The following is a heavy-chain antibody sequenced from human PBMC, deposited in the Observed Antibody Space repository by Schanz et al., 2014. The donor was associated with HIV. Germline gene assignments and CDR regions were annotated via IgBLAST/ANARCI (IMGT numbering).Heavy chain of an antibody. CDR2: ISVNGATR. CDR3: ARGQPLVQRWFDP. CDR1: GFSFSSYG. Sequence: VLLVESGGGVVQPGRSLRLSCAGSGFSFSSYGMYWVRQAPGKGLEWLSYISVNGATREYADSVKGRFTISRDNSKNTLYLQMNSLRPEDTAVYYCARGQPLVQRWFDPWGQGTLVTVSS. V-gene: IGHV3-48*01. J-gene: IGHJ5*02. D-gene: IGHD6-13*01.